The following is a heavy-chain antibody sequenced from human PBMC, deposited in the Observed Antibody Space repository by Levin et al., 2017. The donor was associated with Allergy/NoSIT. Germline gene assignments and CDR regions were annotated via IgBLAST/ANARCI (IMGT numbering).Heavy chain of an antibody. Sequence: GGSLRLSCAASGFTFSSYGMHWVRQAPGKGLEWVAVISYDGSNKYYADSVKGRFTISRDNSKNTLYLQMNSLRAEDTAVYYCAKDLSSSWYLDYWGQGTLVTVSS. D-gene: IGHD6-13*01. J-gene: IGHJ4*02. CDR2: ISYDGSNK. CDR1: GFTFSSYG. CDR3: AKDLSSSWYLDY. V-gene: IGHV3-30*18.